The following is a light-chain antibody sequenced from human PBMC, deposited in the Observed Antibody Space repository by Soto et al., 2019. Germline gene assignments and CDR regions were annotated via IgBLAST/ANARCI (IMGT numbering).Light chain of an antibody. V-gene: IGLV2-14*03. J-gene: IGLJ1*01. Sequence: QSVLTQPASVSGSPGQSITMSCTGTSSDVGGYNYVSWYQQHPGKAPKLILYDVSHRPSGVSDRFSGSKSGDTASLTISGLQAEDEADYYCSSYSSSTTRYLFGTGTKLTVL. CDR1: SSDVGGYNY. CDR2: DVS. CDR3: SSYSSSTTRYL.